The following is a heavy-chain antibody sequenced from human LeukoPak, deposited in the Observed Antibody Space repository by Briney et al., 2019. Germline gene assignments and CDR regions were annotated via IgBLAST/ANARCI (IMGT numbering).Heavy chain of an antibody. D-gene: IGHD2-2*01. CDR3: ATLGYCSSTSCYEVDY. Sequence: SETLSLTCTVSGGSLSSYYWSWIRQPAGKGLEWIGRIYTSGSTNYNPSLKSRVTMSVDTSKNQFSLKLSSVTAADTAVYYCATLGYCSSTSCYEVDYWGQGTLVTVSS. J-gene: IGHJ4*02. V-gene: IGHV4-4*07. CDR1: GGSLSSYY. CDR2: IYTSGST.